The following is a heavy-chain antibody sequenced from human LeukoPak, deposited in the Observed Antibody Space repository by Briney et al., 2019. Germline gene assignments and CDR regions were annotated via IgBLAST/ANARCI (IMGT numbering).Heavy chain of an antibody. CDR1: GVTFSSYP. V-gene: IGHV3-30*04. D-gene: IGHD6-13*01. Sequence: GGSLRLSCAASGVTFSSYPMHWLPPAPGKGREGGADISYDRSNKYYADSVKGRFTISRDKSKNTLYLQMSSLRADDTAVYYCARDAGAAAGIIDYWGQGTLVTVSS. CDR3: ARDAGAAAGIIDY. J-gene: IGHJ4*02. CDR2: ISYDRSNK.